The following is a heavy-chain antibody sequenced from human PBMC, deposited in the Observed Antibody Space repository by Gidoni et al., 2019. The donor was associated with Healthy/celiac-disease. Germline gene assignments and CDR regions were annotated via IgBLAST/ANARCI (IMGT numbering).Heavy chain of an antibody. Sequence: EVQLVESGGGLVQPGGSLRLSCAASGFTFSSYEMNWFRQAPGKGLEWVSYISSSGSTIYYADSVKGRFTISRDNAKNSLYLQMNSLRAEDTAVYYCARARGEGYGTPNDYWGQGTLVTVSS. CDR3: ARARGEGYGTPNDY. J-gene: IGHJ4*02. CDR1: GFTFSSYE. D-gene: IGHD2-15*01. CDR2: ISSSGSTI. V-gene: IGHV3-48*03.